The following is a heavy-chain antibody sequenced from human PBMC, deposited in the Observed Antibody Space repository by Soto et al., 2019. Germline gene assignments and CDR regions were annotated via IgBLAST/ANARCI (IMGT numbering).Heavy chain of an antibody. D-gene: IGHD6-13*01. CDR2: FIPVFGTA. CDR3: ARVRHSSIYLYGMDV. J-gene: IGHJ6*02. Sequence: GASVKISCKASGGTFSSYAISWVRQAPGQGLEWMGGFIPVFGTATYAQKFQGSVTMTADESTRTAYMELSSLRSEDTAVYYCARVRHSSIYLYGMDVWVQGTTVTVSS. V-gene: IGHV1-69*13. CDR1: GGTFSSYA.